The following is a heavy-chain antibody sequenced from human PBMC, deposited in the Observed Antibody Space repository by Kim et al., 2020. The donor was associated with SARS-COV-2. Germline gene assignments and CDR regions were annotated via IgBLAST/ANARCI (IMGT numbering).Heavy chain of an antibody. Sequence: SETLSLTCTVSGGSISSVGYYWSWIRQHPEKGLEWIGYIHYSGSTYYNPSLASRVTISVDTSKNQFSLKLSSVTAADTAVYYCARVPTESYGGYFDYWGQGTLVTVSS. CDR2: IHYSGST. CDR1: GGSISSVGYY. CDR3: ARVPTESYGGYFDY. D-gene: IGHD3-10*01. V-gene: IGHV4-31*03. J-gene: IGHJ4*02.